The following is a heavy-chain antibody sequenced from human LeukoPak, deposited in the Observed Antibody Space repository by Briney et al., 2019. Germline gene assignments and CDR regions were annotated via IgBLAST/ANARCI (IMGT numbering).Heavy chain of an antibody. CDR2: IYYSGAT. CDR3: ATQYSGGYHGLDI. Sequence: PSETLSLTCTVSGGSISSSIYYWAWIRQPPGKGLEWIGSIYYSGATYYNPSLKSRVTISIDTSKNQFSLKLSSGTAADTAVYYSATQYSGGYHGLDIWGQGTMVTVAS. V-gene: IGHV4-39*01. D-gene: IGHD1-26*01. J-gene: IGHJ3*02. CDR1: GGSISSSIYY.